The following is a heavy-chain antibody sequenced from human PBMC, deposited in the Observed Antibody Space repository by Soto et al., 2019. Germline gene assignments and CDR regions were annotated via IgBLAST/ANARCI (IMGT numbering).Heavy chain of an antibody. D-gene: IGHD6-19*01. CDR1: GFTFSTYA. J-gene: IGHJ4*02. Sequence: EVQLLESGGGLVQPGGSLRLSCAASGFTFSTYAMSWVRQAPGKGLEWVSAISGSGGSTYYADSVKGRFTISRDNPKNPLYLQLNSLRAEDTAVYYCAKDPRIGIAVAGVFDYWGQGTLVTVSS. V-gene: IGHV3-23*01. CDR2: ISGSGGST. CDR3: AKDPRIGIAVAGVFDY.